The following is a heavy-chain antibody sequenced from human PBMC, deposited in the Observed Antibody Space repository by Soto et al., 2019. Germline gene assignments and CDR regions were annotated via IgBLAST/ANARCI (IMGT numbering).Heavy chain of an antibody. CDR1: GFIFISYQ. CDR3: ARKENGGHWHFDL. V-gene: IGHV3-48*03. Sequence: GGSLRLSCAASGFIFISYQMNWVRQAPGKGLEWVSHISFSGSTIYYADSVKGRFTISRDNAKNSVYLQMNSLRAEETAVYYCARKENGGHWHFDLWGRGNLVTVSS. D-gene: IGHD4-17*01. CDR2: ISFSGSTI. J-gene: IGHJ2*01.